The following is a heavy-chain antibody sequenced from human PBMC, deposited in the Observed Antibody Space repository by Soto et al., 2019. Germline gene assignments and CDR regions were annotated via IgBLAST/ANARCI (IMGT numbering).Heavy chain of an antibody. J-gene: IGHJ3*02. CDR2: IYHSGST. CDR1: GGSISSSNW. Sequence: QVQLQESGPGLVKPSGTLSLTCAVSGGSISSSNWWSWVRQPPGKGLEWIGEIYHSGSTNYNPSLKSRVTISVDKSKNQFSLKLSSVNAADTAVCHYPLRPEQVASDEDSFHIWGQGTMVTVSS. D-gene: IGHD2-15*01. V-gene: IGHV4-4*02. CDR3: PLRPEQVASDEDSFHI.